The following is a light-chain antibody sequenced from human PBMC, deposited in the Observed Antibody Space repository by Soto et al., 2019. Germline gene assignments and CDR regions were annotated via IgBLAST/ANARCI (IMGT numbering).Light chain of an antibody. Sequence: QSALTQPASVSGSPGQSIAISCTGTSSDVGGYNYVSWYQQHPGKAPKLMIYEVSHRPSGVSDRFSGSTSGNTASLTISGLQAEDEADYYCSSYTTSSTPYVFGPGTKLTVL. V-gene: IGLV2-14*01. J-gene: IGLJ1*01. CDR3: SSYTTSSTPYV. CDR2: EVS. CDR1: SSDVGGYNY.